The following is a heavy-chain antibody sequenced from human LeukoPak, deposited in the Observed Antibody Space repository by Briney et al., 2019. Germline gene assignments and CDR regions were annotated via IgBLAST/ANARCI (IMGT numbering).Heavy chain of an antibody. J-gene: IGHJ4*02. CDR2: IKQDGSTK. CDR1: GFTFANSW. D-gene: IGHD1-26*01. V-gene: IGHV3-7*01. Sequence: GGSLRLSCAASGFTFANSWMAWVRQAPGKGLEWVANIKQDGSTKHYADSLKGRFTISRDNPKNSLFLQMNNLRADGTAIYYCTRDTIGSLDYWGQGILVTVAS. CDR3: TRDTIGSLDY.